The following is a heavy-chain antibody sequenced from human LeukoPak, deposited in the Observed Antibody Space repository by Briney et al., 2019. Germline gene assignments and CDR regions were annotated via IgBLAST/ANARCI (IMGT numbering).Heavy chain of an antibody. CDR3: AKDSPIVVIGPYYFDY. V-gene: IGHV3-30*02. D-gene: IGHD3-22*01. CDR2: IRYDGSNK. Sequence: GGSLRLSCAASGFTFSSFAMSWVHQAPGKGLEWVAFIRYDGSNKYYADSVKGRFTISRDNSKNTLYLQMNSLRAEDTAVYYCAKDSPIVVIGPYYFDYWGQGTLVTVSS. J-gene: IGHJ4*02. CDR1: GFTFSSFA.